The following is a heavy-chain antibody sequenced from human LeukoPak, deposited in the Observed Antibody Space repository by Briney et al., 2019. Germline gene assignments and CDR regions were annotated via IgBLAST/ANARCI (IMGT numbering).Heavy chain of an antibody. J-gene: IGHJ4*02. D-gene: IGHD6-25*01. Sequence: GGSLRLSCAASGFTFSSYEMNWVRQAPEKGLEWVSYISSTGTIYYADSVKGRFTISRDNAKNSLYLQMNSLRAEDTAVYYCARDLDNGAAFDYWGQGTLVTVSS. V-gene: IGHV3-48*03. CDR3: ARDLDNGAAFDY. CDR2: ISSTGTI. CDR1: GFTFSSYE.